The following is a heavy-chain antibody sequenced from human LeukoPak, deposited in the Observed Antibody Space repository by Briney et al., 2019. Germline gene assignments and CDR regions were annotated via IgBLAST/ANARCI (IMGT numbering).Heavy chain of an antibody. CDR3: AREGRSSGSLYYYGMDV. J-gene: IGHJ6*02. V-gene: IGHV6-1*01. CDR2: TYYRSKWYN. D-gene: IGHD6-19*01. Sequence: SQTLSLTCAISGDSVSSNSAAWNWIRQSPSRGLEWLGRTYYRSKWYNDYAVSVKSRIIINPDTSKNQFSLQLNSVTPEDTAVYYCAREGRSSGSLYYYGMDVWGQGTTVTVSS. CDR1: GDSVSSNSAA.